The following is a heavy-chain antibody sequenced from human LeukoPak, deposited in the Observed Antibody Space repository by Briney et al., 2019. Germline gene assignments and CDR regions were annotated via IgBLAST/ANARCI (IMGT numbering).Heavy chain of an antibody. CDR3: AKAANEWELLAGYFDY. D-gene: IGHD1-26*01. CDR2: ISGNGGIT. J-gene: IGHJ4*02. Sequence: GETLRLSCAASGFTFSSYDMSWVRQAPGKGLEWVSGISGNGGITYYADSVKGRFTISRDNSKNTLYLQMNSLRAEDTAVYYCAKAANEWELLAGYFDYWGQGTLVTVSS. V-gene: IGHV3-23*01. CDR1: GFTFSSYD.